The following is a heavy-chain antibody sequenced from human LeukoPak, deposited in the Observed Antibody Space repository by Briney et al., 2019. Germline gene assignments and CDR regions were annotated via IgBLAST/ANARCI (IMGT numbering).Heavy chain of an antibody. J-gene: IGHJ5*02. Sequence: SETLSLTCTVSGGSISTYYWSWIRQPPGKGLEWIGYIYYSGSTDYSPSLKSRVTISLDTSKNQFSLKLSSVTAADTAVYYCARVGAESGSYLNWFDPWGQGTLVTVSA. CDR3: ARVGAESGSYLNWFDP. CDR1: GGSISTYY. CDR2: IYYSGST. V-gene: IGHV4-59*01. D-gene: IGHD1-26*01.